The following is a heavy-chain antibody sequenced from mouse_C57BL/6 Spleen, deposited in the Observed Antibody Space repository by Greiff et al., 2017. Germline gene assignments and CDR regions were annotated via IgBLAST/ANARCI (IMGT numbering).Heavy chain of an antibody. J-gene: IGHJ4*01. V-gene: IGHV1-69*01. CDR1: GYTFTSYW. CDR2: IDPSDSYT. D-gene: IGHD2-1*01. CDR3: ARYGNYEGGDYAMDY. Sequence: QVQLQQPGAELVMPGASVKLSCKASGYTFTSYWMHWVKQRPGQGLEWIGEIDPSDSYTNYNQKFKGKSTLTVDKSSSTAYMQLSSLTSEDSAVYYCARYGNYEGGDYAMDYWGQGTSVTVSS.